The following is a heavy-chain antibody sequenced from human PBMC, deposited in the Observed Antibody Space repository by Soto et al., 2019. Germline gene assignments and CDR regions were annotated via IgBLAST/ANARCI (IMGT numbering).Heavy chain of an antibody. Sequence: QVQLQESGPGLVKPSQTLSLTCTVSGDSTSSGGYYWSWIRQHPGKGLEWIGYIYYSGSTYYNPSLKSQVPISVDTSKSQFSLKVSSVTAADTAVYYCARAPVTMSGGVAIDGFDIWGQGTMVTVSS. J-gene: IGHJ3*02. CDR1: GDSTSSGGYY. D-gene: IGHD3-10*01. CDR2: IYYSGST. V-gene: IGHV4-31*02. CDR3: ARAPVTMSGGVAIDGFDI.